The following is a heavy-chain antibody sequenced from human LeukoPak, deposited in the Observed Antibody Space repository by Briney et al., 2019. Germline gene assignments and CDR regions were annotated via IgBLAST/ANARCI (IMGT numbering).Heavy chain of an antibody. V-gene: IGHV1-69*04. J-gene: IGHJ3*02. CDR1: GGTFSSYA. CDR2: IIPILGIA. Sequence: SVKVSCKASGGTFSSYAISWVRQAPGQGLEWMGRIIPILGIANYAQKFQGRVTITADKSTSTAYMELSSLRSEDTAVYYCARVRYCSSTSCHTGRAFDIWGQGTMVTVSS. D-gene: IGHD2-2*02. CDR3: ARVRYCSSTSCHTGRAFDI.